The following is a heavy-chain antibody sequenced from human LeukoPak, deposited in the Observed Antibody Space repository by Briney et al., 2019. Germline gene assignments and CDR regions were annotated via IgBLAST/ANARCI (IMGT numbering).Heavy chain of an antibody. Sequence: ASVKVSCKASVYTFTVYYMHWVRQAPGQGLEWMGWINPNSGGTNYAQKFQGRVTMTRDTSISTAYMELSRLRSDDTAVYYCARVKPSGPKNAFDIWGQGTMVTVSS. J-gene: IGHJ3*02. V-gene: IGHV1-2*02. CDR3: ARVKPSGPKNAFDI. CDR2: INPNSGGT. D-gene: IGHD2-21*01. CDR1: VYTFTVYY.